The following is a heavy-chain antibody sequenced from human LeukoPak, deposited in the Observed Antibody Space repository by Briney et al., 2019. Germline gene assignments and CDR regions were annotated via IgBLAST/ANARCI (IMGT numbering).Heavy chain of an antibody. J-gene: IGHJ4*02. V-gene: IGHV3-11*01. CDR1: GFTFSDYY. CDR2: IGTTATTI. CDR3: ARVLDGSNDC. Sequence: GGFLRLSCGASGFTFSDYYMSWIRQAPGKGLEWVSYIGTTATTIYYADSVKGRFTISRDNAKNSLYLQMNSLRAEDTAVYYCARVLDGSNDCWGQGTLVTVSS. D-gene: IGHD2/OR15-2a*01.